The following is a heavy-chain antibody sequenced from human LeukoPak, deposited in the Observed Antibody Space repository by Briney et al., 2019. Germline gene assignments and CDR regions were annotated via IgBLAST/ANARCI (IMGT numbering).Heavy chain of an antibody. CDR1: GVTFNTYS. CDR3: AKRPSDYGDYVTYFDY. Sequence: PGGSLRLSCAASGVTFNTYSMNWVRQAPGKGLEWVSSISSSSSYIYYADSLKGRFTISRDNSKDTLYLQMNSLRDEDTAVYYCAKRPSDYGDYVTYFDYWGQGTLVTVSS. D-gene: IGHD4-17*01. V-gene: IGHV3-21*01. J-gene: IGHJ4*02. CDR2: ISSSSSYI.